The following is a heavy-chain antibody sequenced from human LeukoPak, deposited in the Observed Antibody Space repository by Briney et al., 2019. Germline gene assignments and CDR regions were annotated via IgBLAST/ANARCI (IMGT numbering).Heavy chain of an antibody. J-gene: IGHJ4*02. Sequence: ASVKVSCKASGYTFTAHHIHWVRQAPGQGLEWMGWINPNSGGTNYAQKFQGRVTMTRDTSISTAYMELSRLRSDDTAVYYCAPLNWNYGNWGQGTLVTVSS. CDR1: GYTFTAHH. D-gene: IGHD1-7*01. V-gene: IGHV1-2*02. CDR2: INPNSGGT. CDR3: APLNWNYGN.